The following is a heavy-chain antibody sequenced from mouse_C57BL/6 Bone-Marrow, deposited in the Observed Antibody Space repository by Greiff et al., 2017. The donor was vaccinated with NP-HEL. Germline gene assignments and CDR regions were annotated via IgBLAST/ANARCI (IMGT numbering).Heavy chain of an antibody. D-gene: IGHD2-2*01. J-gene: IGHJ3*01. V-gene: IGHV3-6*01. Sequence: EVKLMESGPGLVKPSQSLSLTCSVTGYSITSGYYWNWIRQFPGNKLEWMGYISYDGSNNYNPSLKNRISITRDTSKNQFFLKLNSVTTEDTATYYCARGWGYDRFAYWGQGTLVTVSA. CDR1: GYSITSGYY. CDR2: ISYDGSN. CDR3: ARGWGYDRFAY.